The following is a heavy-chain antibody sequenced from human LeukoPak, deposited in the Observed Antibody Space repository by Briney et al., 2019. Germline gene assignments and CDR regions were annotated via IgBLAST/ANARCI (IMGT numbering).Heavy chain of an antibody. CDR2: IYYSGRT. D-gene: IGHD4-17*01. J-gene: IGHJ4*02. V-gene: IGHV4-39*02. CDR3: AREYDYGDYYFDY. Sequence: PSETLSLTCTVSGGSISSGPYYWGWIRQPPGKGLEWIATIYYSGRTYYNPSLKSRVTISVGTSKNQFSLKLSSVTAADTAVYYCAREYDYGDYYFDYWGQGTLVTVSS. CDR1: GGSISSGPYY.